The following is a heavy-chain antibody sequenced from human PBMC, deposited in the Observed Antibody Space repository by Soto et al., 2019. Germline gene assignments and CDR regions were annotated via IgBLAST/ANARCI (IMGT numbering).Heavy chain of an antibody. D-gene: IGHD6-19*01. CDR1: ARTFRSYA. Sequence: SVQGSCKASARTFRSYAISWGRQAPGRGREWVGGIIPIFGTANYAQKFQGRVTITEDESTSTAYMELSSLRSEDTAVYYCARGIAVAGTSLRSNWFDPWGQGTLVTASS. CDR3: ARGIAVAGTSLRSNWFDP. CDR2: IIPIFGTA. V-gene: IGHV1-69*01. J-gene: IGHJ5*02.